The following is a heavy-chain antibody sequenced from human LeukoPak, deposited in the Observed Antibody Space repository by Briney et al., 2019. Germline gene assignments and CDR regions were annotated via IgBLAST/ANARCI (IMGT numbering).Heavy chain of an antibody. J-gene: IGHJ4*02. CDR1: GYTFTGYY. CDR3: VRESITMVRGPYFDY. CDR2: INPNSGDT. Sequence: ASVKVSCKASGYTFTGYYMHWVRQAPGQGLEWMGWINPNSGDTNYAQKFQGRVTMTRDTSISTAYMELSRLRSDDTAVYYCVRESITMVRGPYFDYWGQGTLLTVSS. D-gene: IGHD3-10*01. V-gene: IGHV1-2*02.